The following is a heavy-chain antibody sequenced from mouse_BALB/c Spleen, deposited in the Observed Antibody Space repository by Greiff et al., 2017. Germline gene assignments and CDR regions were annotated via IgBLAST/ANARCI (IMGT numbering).Heavy chain of an antibody. Sequence: QVQLQQSGPGLVAPSQSLSITCTVSGFSLTSYGVHWVRQPPGKGLEWLGVIWAGGSTNYNSALMSSLSISKDNSKSQVFLKMNSLQTDDTAMYYCASLREYSAMGYWGQGTSVTVSS. J-gene: IGHJ4*01. V-gene: IGHV2-9*02. CDR1: GFSLTSYG. CDR3: ASLREYSAMGY. D-gene: IGHD1-1*01. CDR2: IWAGGST.